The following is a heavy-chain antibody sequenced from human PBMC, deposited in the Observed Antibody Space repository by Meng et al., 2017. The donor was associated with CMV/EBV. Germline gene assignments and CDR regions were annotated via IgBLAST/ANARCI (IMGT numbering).Heavy chain of an antibody. Sequence: CAVYGGSFSGYYWSWIRQPPGKGLEWIGEINHSGSTNYNPSLKSRVTISVDTSKNQFSLKLSSVTAADTAVYYCARDNDFWSGSIDYWGQGTLVTVSS. D-gene: IGHD3-3*01. CDR3: ARDNDFWSGSIDY. J-gene: IGHJ4*02. CDR2: INHSGST. CDR1: GGSFSGYY. V-gene: IGHV4-34*01.